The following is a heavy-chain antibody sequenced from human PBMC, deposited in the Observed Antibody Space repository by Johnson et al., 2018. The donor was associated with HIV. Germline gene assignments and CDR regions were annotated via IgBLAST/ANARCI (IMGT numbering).Heavy chain of an antibody. J-gene: IGHJ3*02. Sequence: VQLVESGGGVVRPGGSLRLSCEGSGFSFDDSGMNWVRQGPGKGLEWVAGVKWNGGSTGYADSVKGRFSMSRDNVKNSLYLKMNSLRAEDTAVYYCTRATVDDYGDYDDAFDIWGQGTMVTVSS. CDR2: VKWNGGST. D-gene: IGHD4-17*01. V-gene: IGHV3-20*04. CDR1: GFSFDDSG. CDR3: TRATVDDYGDYDDAFDI.